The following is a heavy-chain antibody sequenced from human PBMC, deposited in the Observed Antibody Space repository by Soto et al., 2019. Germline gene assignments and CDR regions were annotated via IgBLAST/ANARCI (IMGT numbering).Heavy chain of an antibody. CDR2: IYGSGIT. J-gene: IGHJ6*02. CDR3: ARDRGSYGMDV. V-gene: IGHV4-31*03. Sequence: QVQLQESGPGLVKPSETLSLTCTVSGGSISSGGYWTWVRQRSGKGLEWIGYIYGSGITYYSPSLVSRGSISMDTSKNQFSLKMTSVTAADTAVYFCARDRGSYGMDVWGQGTTVTVSS. CDR1: GGSISSGGY.